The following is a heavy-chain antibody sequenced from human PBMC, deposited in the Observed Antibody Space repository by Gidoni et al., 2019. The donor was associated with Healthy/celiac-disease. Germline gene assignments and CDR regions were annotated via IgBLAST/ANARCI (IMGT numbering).Heavy chain of an antibody. V-gene: IGHV4-34*01. Sequence: QVQLQQWGAGLLKPSETLSLTCAVYGGSVGGYYWSWIRQPPGKGLEWIGQINHSGSTTYNPSLKSRVTISVDTSKNQFSLKLSSVTAADTAVYYCAREIAVAGTGNWFDPWGQGTLVTVSS. CDR2: INHSGST. J-gene: IGHJ5*02. CDR1: GGSVGGYY. D-gene: IGHD6-19*01. CDR3: AREIAVAGTGNWFDP.